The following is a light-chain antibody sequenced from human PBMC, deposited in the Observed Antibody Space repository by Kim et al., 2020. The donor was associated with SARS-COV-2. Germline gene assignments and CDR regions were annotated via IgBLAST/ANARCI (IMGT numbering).Light chain of an antibody. J-gene: IGLJ2*01. Sequence: VYPGQTASITCSGDNLGNKYACWYQQKPGQSPVLVIYQDSKRPSGIPERFSGSNSGNTATLTISGTQAMDEADYYCQAWDSSTAVFGGGTQLTVL. V-gene: IGLV3-1*01. CDR2: QDS. CDR1: NLGNKY. CDR3: QAWDSSTAV.